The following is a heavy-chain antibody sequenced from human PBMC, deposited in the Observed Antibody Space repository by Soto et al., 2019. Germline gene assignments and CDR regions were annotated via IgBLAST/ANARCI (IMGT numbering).Heavy chain of an antibody. CDR2: ISGSGGST. Sequence: GGSLRLSCAASGFTFSIYAMSWVPQVPGKGLEWVSAISGSGGSTYYADSVKGRFTISRDNSKNTLYLQMNSLRAEDTAVYYCAKGYSSGSTRYFDYWGQGTLVTVSS. V-gene: IGHV3-23*01. D-gene: IGHD6-19*01. CDR1: GFTFSIYA. J-gene: IGHJ4*02. CDR3: AKGYSSGSTRYFDY.